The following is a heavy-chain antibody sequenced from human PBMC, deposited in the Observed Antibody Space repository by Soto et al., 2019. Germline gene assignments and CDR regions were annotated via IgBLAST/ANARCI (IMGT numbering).Heavy chain of an antibody. Sequence: ASVKVSCKASGYTFTSYAMHWVRQAPGQRLEWMGWINAGNGNTKYSQKFQGRVTITRDTSASTAYMELSSLRSEDTAVYYCARQAGGGYNYGYWGQGPLVTVSS. J-gene: IGHJ4*02. CDR3: ARQAGGGYNYGY. D-gene: IGHD5-12*01. CDR1: GYTFTSYA. V-gene: IGHV1-3*01. CDR2: INAGNGNT.